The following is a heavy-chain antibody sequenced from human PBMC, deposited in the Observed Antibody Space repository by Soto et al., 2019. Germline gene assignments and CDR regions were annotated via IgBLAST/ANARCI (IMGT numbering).Heavy chain of an antibody. V-gene: IGHV4-4*02. J-gene: IGHJ4*02. CDR2: IYHNGGT. CDR3: AIWTMYSSSSFYFDY. CDR1: GGSINSDNW. Sequence: QVQLQESGPGLVKPSGTLSLTCTVSGGSINSDNWWNWVRQPPGKGLEWIGQIYHNGGTNYNPSLWSRVTISVDKSKNQFSLKLTSVTAADTAVYYCAIWTMYSSSSFYFDYWGQGTLVTVSS. D-gene: IGHD6-13*01.